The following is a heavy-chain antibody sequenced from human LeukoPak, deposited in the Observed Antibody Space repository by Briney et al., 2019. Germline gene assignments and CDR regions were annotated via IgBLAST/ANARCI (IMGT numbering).Heavy chain of an antibody. Sequence: GGSLRLSCAASGFTFSSYSMNWVRQAPGKGLEWVSSISSSSSYIYYADSVKGRFTISRDNAKNSLYLQMNSLRAEDTAVYYCARDRVTRSPTDYYYYMDVWGKGTTVTVSS. CDR2: ISSSSSYI. V-gene: IGHV3-21*01. D-gene: IGHD2-21*02. CDR1: GFTFSSYS. J-gene: IGHJ6*03. CDR3: ARDRVTRSPTDYYYYMDV.